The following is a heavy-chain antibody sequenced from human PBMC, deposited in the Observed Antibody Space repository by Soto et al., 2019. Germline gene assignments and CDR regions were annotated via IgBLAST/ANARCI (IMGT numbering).Heavy chain of an antibody. Sequence: VGSLRLSCAASGFTFSSYTMNWVRQAPGKGLEWVSYITSSSSTIYYADSVKGRFTISRDNARNSLYLQMNSLRDEDTAVYYCARKLAAAAYYYYYGMDVWGQGTTVTVSS. D-gene: IGHD6-13*01. V-gene: IGHV3-48*02. CDR3: ARKLAAAAYYYYYGMDV. J-gene: IGHJ6*02. CDR2: ITSSSSTI. CDR1: GFTFSSYT.